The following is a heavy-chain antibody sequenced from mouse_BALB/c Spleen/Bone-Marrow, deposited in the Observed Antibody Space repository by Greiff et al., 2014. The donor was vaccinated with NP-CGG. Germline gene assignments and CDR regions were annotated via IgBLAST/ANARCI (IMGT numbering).Heavy chain of an antibody. Sequence: DVQLQESGAELVKPGASVKLSCTASGFNIKDTYMHWVKQRPEQGLEWIGRIDPANGNTKYDPKFQGKATITADTSSITAYLQLSSLTSEDTAVYYCATGFAYWGQGTLVTVSA. CDR1: GFNIKDTY. CDR2: IDPANGNT. CDR3: ATGFAY. J-gene: IGHJ3*01. V-gene: IGHV14-3*02.